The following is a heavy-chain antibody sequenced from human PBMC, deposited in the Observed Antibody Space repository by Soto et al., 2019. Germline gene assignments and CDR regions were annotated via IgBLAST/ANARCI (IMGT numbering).Heavy chain of an antibody. V-gene: IGHV4-31*03. CDR2: IYPSGSR. D-gene: IGHD2-2*01. Sequence: QVQLQESGPGLVKPSQTLSLTCTVSGSSISSGGYHWSWIRQHPVKGLEWIGYIYPSGSRYYNPSFKSRVDMSVDTSKNQFSLRLNSVTAADTAVYYCARGTVTTDNWFGLWGQGTLVTVFS. CDR3: ARGTVTTDNWFGL. J-gene: IGHJ5*02. CDR1: GSSISSGGYH.